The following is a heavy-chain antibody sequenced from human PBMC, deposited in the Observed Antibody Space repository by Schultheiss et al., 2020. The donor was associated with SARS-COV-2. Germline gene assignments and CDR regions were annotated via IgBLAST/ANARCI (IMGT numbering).Heavy chain of an antibody. J-gene: IGHJ4*02. Sequence: GSLRLSCAVYGGSFSGYYWSWIRQPPGKGLEWIGEINHSGSTNYNPSLKSRVTISVDTSKNQFSLKLSSVTAADTAVYYCARGGCSGGSCYSGLVDYWGQGTLVTVSS. CDR3: ARGGCSGGSCYSGLVDY. CDR2: INHSGST. D-gene: IGHD2-15*01. V-gene: IGHV4-34*01. CDR1: GGSFSGYY.